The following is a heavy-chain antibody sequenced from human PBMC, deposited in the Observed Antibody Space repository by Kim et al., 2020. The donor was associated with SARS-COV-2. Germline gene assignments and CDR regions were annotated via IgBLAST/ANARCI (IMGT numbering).Heavy chain of an antibody. J-gene: IGHJ6*03. Sequence: ADSVKGRFTISRDNAKTSLYLQMNSLRAEDTAVYYCARDGMFLDYYYMDVWGKGTTVTVSS. V-gene: IGHV3-48*03. D-gene: IGHD3-3*01. CDR3: ARDGMFLDYYYMDV.